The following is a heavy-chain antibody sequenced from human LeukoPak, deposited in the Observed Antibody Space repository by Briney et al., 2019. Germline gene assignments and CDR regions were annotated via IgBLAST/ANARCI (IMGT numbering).Heavy chain of an antibody. V-gene: IGHV3-48*03. D-gene: IGHD4-23*01. CDR1: GFTLSSYE. J-gene: IGHJ4*02. CDR2: ISESGRDK. Sequence: GGSLRLSCAASGFTLSSYEMHWVRQAPGKGLEWVSYISESGRDKYYADSVRGRFTISRDNAKNLLYLQMNSLRADDTAVYYCARVEDYGGTPGSVFDYWGQGTLVTVSS. CDR3: ARVEDYGGTPGSVFDY.